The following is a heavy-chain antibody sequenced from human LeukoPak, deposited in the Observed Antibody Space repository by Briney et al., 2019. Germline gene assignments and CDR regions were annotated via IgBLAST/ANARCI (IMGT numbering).Heavy chain of an antibody. Sequence: GGSLRLSCAASGFTFSTYRMSWVRQAPGKGLEWVANIKQDGSEKHYVDSVKGRFTISRDNAKNSLYLQMNSLRAEDTAVYYCARERPGGELDYWGQGTLVTVSS. D-gene: IGHD3-16*01. J-gene: IGHJ4*02. V-gene: IGHV3-7*01. CDR2: IKQDGSEK. CDR1: GFTFSTYR. CDR3: ARERPGGELDY.